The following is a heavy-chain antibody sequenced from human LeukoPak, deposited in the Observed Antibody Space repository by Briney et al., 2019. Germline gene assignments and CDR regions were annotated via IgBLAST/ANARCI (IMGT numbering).Heavy chain of an antibody. CDR1: GYTFTNYG. J-gene: IGHJ2*01. D-gene: IGHD5-24*01. CDR2: ISPYNGNA. Sequence: ASLKVSCKTSGYTFTNYGISWVRQAPGQGLEWMGSISPYNGNADYAQKLRGRVTMTTDTSTTTGYMELRSLRSDDTAIYYCARGWLQPYWYFDLWGRGTLVTVSS. CDR3: ARGWLQPYWYFDL. V-gene: IGHV1-18*01.